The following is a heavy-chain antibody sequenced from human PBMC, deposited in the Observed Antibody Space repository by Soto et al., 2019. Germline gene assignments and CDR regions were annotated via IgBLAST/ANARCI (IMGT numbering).Heavy chain of an antibody. Sequence: SETLSLTCAVYGGSFSGYYWSWIRQPPGKGLEWIGEINHSGSTNYNPSLKSRVTISVDTSKNQFSLKLSSVTAADTAVYYCARGQLGDYYYYMDVWGKGTTVTVSS. V-gene: IGHV4-34*01. D-gene: IGHD6-6*01. CDR3: ARGQLGDYYYYMDV. CDR2: INHSGST. CDR1: GGSFSGYY. J-gene: IGHJ6*03.